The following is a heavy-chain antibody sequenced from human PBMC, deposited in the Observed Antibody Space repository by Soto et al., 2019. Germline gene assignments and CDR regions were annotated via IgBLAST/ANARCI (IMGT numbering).Heavy chain of an antibody. CDR3: ARDSPLLRFGVDYYYGMDV. CDR1: GGTFSSYA. J-gene: IGHJ6*02. D-gene: IGHD3-3*01. V-gene: IGHV1-69*13. Sequence: SVKVSCKASGGTFSSYAISWVRQAPGQGLEWMGGIIPIFGTANYAQKFQGRVTITADESTSTAYMELSSLRSEDTAVYYCARDSPLLRFGVDYYYGMDVWGQGTTVTVSS. CDR2: IIPIFGTA.